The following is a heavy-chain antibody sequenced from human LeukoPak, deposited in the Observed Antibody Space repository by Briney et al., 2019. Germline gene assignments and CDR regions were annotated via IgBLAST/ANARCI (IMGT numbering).Heavy chain of an antibody. CDR3: AKARYNWNDVADY. V-gene: IGHV3-23*01. CDR1: GFTSSSYA. CDR2: ISGSGGST. J-gene: IGHJ4*02. D-gene: IGHD1-1*01. Sequence: GGSLRLSCAASGFTSSSYAMSWVRQAPGKGLEWVSAISGSGGSTYYADSVKGRFTISRDNSKNTLYLQMNSLRAEDTAVYYCAKARYNWNDVADYWGQGTLVTVSS.